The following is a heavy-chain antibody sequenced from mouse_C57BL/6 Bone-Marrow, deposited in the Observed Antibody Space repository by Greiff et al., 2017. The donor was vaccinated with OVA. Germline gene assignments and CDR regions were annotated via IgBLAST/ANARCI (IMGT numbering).Heavy chain of an antibody. V-gene: IGHV14-4*01. CDR1: GFNIKDDY. Sequence: VQLQQSGAELVRPGASVKLSCTASGFNIKDDYMHWVQQRPEQGLEWIGWIDPENGDTEYASKFQGKATITADTSSNTAYLQLSSLTSEDTAVYYCTTYYYGSSLAWFAYWGRGTLVTVSA. CDR2: IDPENGDT. J-gene: IGHJ3*01. CDR3: TTYYYGSSLAWFAY. D-gene: IGHD1-1*01.